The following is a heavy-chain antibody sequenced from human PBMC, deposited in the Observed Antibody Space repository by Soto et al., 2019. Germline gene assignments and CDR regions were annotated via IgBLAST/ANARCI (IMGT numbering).Heavy chain of an antibody. CDR1: HYTFTTYT. CDR3: ARDGTLYDSSGYYYLY. V-gene: IGHV1-18*04. D-gene: IGHD3-22*01. CDR2: IGPNSGNT. J-gene: IGHJ4*02. Sequence: ASVKVSCKASHYTFTTYTITWVRQAPGQGLEWVGWIGPNSGNTNFAQKFQGRLSLTIDTSTSTAYMELSSLRSEDTAVYYCARDGTLYDSSGYYYLYWGQGTLVTVSS.